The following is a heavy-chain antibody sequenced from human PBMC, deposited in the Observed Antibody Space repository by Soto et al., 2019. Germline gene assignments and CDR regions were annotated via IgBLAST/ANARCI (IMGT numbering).Heavy chain of an antibody. J-gene: IGHJ4*02. CDR2: IYYSGST. D-gene: IGHD6-19*01. CDR3: ARDRSLGAVAGIRHDY. Sequence: SETLSLTCTVSGGSISSYYWSWIQQPPGKGLEWIGYIYYSGSTNYNPSLKSRVTISVDTSKNQFSLKLSSVTAADTAVYYCARDRSLGAVAGIRHDYWGQGTLVTVSS. CDR1: GGSISSYY. V-gene: IGHV4-59*01.